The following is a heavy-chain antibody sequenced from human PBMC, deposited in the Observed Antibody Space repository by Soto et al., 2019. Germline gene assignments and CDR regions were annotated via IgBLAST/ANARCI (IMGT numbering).Heavy chain of an antibody. D-gene: IGHD5-18*01. CDR3: VQPTSYWYFDL. J-gene: IGHJ2*01. V-gene: IGHV3-33*03. CDR2: IWYDGSNK. CDR1: GFTFSSYG. Sequence: PGGSLSLSCAASGFTFSSYGMHWVRQAPGKGLEWVAVIWYDGSNKYYADSVKGRFTISRDNAKNSLYLQMNSLRAEDTAVYYCVQPTSYWYFDLWGRGTLVTVSS.